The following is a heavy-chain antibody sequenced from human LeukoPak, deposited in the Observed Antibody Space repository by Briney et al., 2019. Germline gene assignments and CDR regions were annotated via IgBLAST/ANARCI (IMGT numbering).Heavy chain of an antibody. D-gene: IGHD4-17*01. V-gene: IGHV5-51*01. CDR2: IYPGDSDT. CDR1: GYSFTSYW. CDR3: ARRGTTVTTLGAFDI. Sequence: GESLKISCKGSGYSFTSYWIGWVRQMPGKGLEWMGIIYPGDSDTRYSPSFQGQVTISADKSISTAYLQWSSLKASDTAMYYCARRGTTVTTLGAFDIWGQGTMVTVSS. J-gene: IGHJ3*02.